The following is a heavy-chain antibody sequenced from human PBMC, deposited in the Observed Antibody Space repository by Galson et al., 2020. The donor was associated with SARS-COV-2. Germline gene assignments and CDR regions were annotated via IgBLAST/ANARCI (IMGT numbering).Heavy chain of an antibody. CDR3: ARDAAGAAAGTVALSS. Sequence: SETLSLTCVVSGGSISSNNWWSWVRQPPGKGLEWIGEIYHTGTTNDNPSLESRLIISVDKSKNQFSLRLRSVTAADTAVYYCARDAAGAAAGTVALSSWGQGTLVTVSS. J-gene: IGHJ5*02. CDR1: GGSISSNNW. V-gene: IGHV4-4*02. CDR2: IYHTGTT. D-gene: IGHD6-13*01.